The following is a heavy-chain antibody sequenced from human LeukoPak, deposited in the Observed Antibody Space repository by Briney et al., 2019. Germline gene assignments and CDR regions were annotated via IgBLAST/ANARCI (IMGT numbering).Heavy chain of an antibody. V-gene: IGHV4-39*01. J-gene: IGHJ4*02. D-gene: IGHD2-2*01. CDR3: ATLGYCSSTSCSAFDY. Sequence: VKPSETLSLTCTVSGGSISSSSYYWGWIRQPPGKGLEWIGGIYYSGSTYYNPSLKSRVTISVDTSKNQFSLKLSSVTAADTAVYYCATLGYCSSTSCSAFDYWGQGTLVTVSS. CDR1: GGSISSSSYY. CDR2: IYYSGST.